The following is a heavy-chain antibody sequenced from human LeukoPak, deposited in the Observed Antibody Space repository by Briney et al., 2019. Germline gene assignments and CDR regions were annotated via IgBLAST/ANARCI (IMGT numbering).Heavy chain of an antibody. CDR1: GGSFSGYY. CDR3: AKGHSSSWYPGNNWFDP. CDR2: INHSGST. V-gene: IGHV4-34*01. J-gene: IGHJ5*02. Sequence: PSETLSLTCAVYGGSFSGYYWSWIRQPPGKGLEWIGEINHSGSTNYNPSLKSRVTISVDTSKNQFSLKLSSVTAADTAVYYCAKGHSSSWYPGNNWFDPWGQGTLVTVSS. D-gene: IGHD6-13*01.